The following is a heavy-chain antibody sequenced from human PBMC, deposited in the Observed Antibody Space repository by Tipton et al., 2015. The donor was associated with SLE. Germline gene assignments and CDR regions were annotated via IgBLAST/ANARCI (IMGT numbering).Heavy chain of an antibody. CDR3: ARGHTAMVGSLYYYGMDV. Sequence: TLSLTCTVSGGSISSYYWCWIRPPPGKGLEWIGYIYYSESTNYNSSLKSRVTITVDASKNQFSLKLSAVAAADTAVYYCARGHTAMVGSLYYYGMDVWGQWTTVTVSS. D-gene: IGHD5-18*01. V-gene: IGHV4-59*12. CDR2: IYYSEST. J-gene: IGHJ6*01. CDR1: GGSISSYY.